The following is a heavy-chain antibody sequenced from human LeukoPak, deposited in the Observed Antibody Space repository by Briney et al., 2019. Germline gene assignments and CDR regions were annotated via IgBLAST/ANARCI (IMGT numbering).Heavy chain of an antibody. CDR1: GFTFSSYE. Sequence: GGSLRLSCAASGFTFSSYEMNWVRQAPGKGLEWVSYISSSGSTIYYADSVKGRFTISRDNAKNSLYLQMNSLRAEDTAVYYCARWARRAVAGRGMDVWGKGTTVTVSS. D-gene: IGHD6-19*01. V-gene: IGHV3-48*03. J-gene: IGHJ6*04. CDR2: ISSSGSTI. CDR3: ARWARRAVAGRGMDV.